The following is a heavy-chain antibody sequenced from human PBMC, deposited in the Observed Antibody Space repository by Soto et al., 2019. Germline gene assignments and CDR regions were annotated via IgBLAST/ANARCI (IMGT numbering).Heavy chain of an antibody. Sequence: ASVKVSCKASGYTFSTYEINWVRQATGQGLEWMGWMNPNSGNTDYAQKFQGRVTMTRNTSTNTAYMELSSLRSEDTAVYYCAREPDESGSSGNCLDPWGKLTLITVPS. D-gene: IGHD2-15*01. V-gene: IGHV1-8*01. CDR1: GYTFSTYE. CDR2: MNPNSGNT. J-gene: IGHJ5*02. CDR3: AREPDESGSSGNCLDP.